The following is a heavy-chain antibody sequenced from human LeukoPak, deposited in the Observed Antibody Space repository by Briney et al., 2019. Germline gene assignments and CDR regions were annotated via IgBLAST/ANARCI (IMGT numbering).Heavy chain of an antibody. CDR1: GGSMSNYY. J-gene: IGHJ6*03. CDR2: ILYSGST. CDR3: ARAPFYYYMDV. V-gene: IGHV4-59*01. Sequence: PSETLSLTCTVSGGSMSNYYWSWIRQPPGKRLEWIAYILYSGSTNYNPSLKSRVTISIDTSKNQFPLKLSSVTAADTAVYYCARAPFYYYMDVWGKGTTVTVSS.